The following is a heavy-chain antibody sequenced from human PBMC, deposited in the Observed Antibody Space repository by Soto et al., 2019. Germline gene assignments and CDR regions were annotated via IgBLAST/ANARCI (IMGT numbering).Heavy chain of an antibody. V-gene: IGHV3-20*04. CDR1: GFTFDDYG. D-gene: IGHD2-2*01. CDR2: VNWNAAGI. Sequence: GGSLRLSCATSGFTFDDYGMSWVRQVPGKGLEWVSGVNWNAAGIGYADSVKGRFTISRDNAKNSLYLQMNRLRAEDTALYYCARRPSRYCSSTTCYASDYWGQGTLVTVSS. CDR3: ARRPSRYCSSTTCYASDY. J-gene: IGHJ4*02.